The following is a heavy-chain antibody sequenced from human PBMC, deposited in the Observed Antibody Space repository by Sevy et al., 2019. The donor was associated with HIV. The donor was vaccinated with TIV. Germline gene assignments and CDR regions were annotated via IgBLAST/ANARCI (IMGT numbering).Heavy chain of an antibody. CDR1: GGTFSSYA. V-gene: IGHV1-69*13. Sequence: ASVKVSCKASGGTFSSYAISWVRQAPGQGLEWMGGIIPIFGTANYAQKFQGRVTITADESTSTAYMELGSLRSEDTAVYYCARGFSGLNPTPHYYYGMDVWGQGTTVTVSS. D-gene: IGHD1-26*01. J-gene: IGHJ6*02. CDR3: ARGFSGLNPTPHYYYGMDV. CDR2: IIPIFGTA.